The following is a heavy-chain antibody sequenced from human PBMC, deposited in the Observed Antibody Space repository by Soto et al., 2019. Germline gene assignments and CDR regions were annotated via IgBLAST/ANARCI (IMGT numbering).Heavy chain of an antibody. Sequence: QVRLVQSGAEVKKPGASVKVSCKASGHIFTGYTMHWVRQAPGQGLEWMAWINVGNGKTKYSQTFQGRVTLTRDTYATTAYMELSILRSEDTAVYYCARNDGGFDYWGQGTLVTVSS. J-gene: IGHJ4*02. V-gene: IGHV1-3*01. CDR3: ARNDGGFDY. D-gene: IGHD1-1*01. CDR2: INVGNGKT. CDR1: GHIFTGYT.